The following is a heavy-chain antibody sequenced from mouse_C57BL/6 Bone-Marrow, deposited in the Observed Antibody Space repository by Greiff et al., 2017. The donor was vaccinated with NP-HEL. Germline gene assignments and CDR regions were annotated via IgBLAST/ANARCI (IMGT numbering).Heavy chain of an antibody. D-gene: IGHD1-1*01. CDR1: GYTFTSYW. CDR3: ARKGDYGSEAWFAY. Sequence: QVQLQQPGAELVKPGASVKMSCKASGYTFTSYWITWVKQRPGQGLEWIGDIYPGSGSTNYNEKFKSKATLTVDTSSSTAYMQLSSLTSEDSAVYYCARKGDYGSEAWFAYWGQGTLVTVSA. CDR2: IYPGSGST. V-gene: IGHV1-55*01. J-gene: IGHJ3*01.